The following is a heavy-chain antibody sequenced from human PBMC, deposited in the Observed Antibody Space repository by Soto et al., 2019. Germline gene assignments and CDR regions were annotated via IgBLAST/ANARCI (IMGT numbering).Heavy chain of an antibody. CDR3: ARQEYSNTWYLEY. J-gene: IGHJ4*02. Sequence: EVQLLESGGGVVQPGGSLRLSCAASGFTFSAYAMSWVRQAPGKGLEWVSVISGSGGATYYADSVKGRFTISRDNSKNTLYLQMNSLRAECTAVYYCARQEYSNTWYLEYWGQGTLVTVSS. V-gene: IGHV3-23*01. CDR2: ISGSGGAT. D-gene: IGHD6-13*01. CDR1: GFTFSAYA.